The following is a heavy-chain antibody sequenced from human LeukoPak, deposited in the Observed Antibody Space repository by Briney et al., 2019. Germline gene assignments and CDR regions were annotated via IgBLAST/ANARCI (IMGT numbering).Heavy chain of an antibody. Sequence: PGGSLRLSCAASGFTFSSYAMSWVRQAPGKGLEWVSAISGSGGSTYYADSVKGRFTISRDNSKNTLYLQMNSLRAEDTAVYYCAKGPKTYYYDSSGLADLYDAFDIWGQGTMVTVSS. J-gene: IGHJ3*02. CDR2: ISGSGGST. V-gene: IGHV3-23*01. CDR3: AKGPKTYYYDSSGLADLYDAFDI. CDR1: GFTFSSYA. D-gene: IGHD3-22*01.